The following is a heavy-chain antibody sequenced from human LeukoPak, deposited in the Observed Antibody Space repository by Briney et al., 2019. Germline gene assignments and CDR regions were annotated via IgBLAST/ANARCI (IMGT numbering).Heavy chain of an antibody. J-gene: IGHJ4*02. Sequence: AGGSLRLSCAASGFTFSSYGMHWVRQAPGKGLEWVAVIWYDGSNKYYADSVKGRFTISRDNSKNTLYLQMNSLRAEDTAVYYCAKDCLHGYSYGYLDYWGQGTLVTVSS. CDR3: AKDCLHGYSYGYLDY. CDR1: GFTFSSYG. CDR2: IWYDGSNK. V-gene: IGHV3-33*06. D-gene: IGHD5-18*01.